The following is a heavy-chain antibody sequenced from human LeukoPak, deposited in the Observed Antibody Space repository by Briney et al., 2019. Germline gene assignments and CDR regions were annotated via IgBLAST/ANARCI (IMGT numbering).Heavy chain of an antibody. V-gene: IGHV4-59*11. CDR1: GGSISSHY. J-gene: IGHJ4*02. Sequence: PSETLSLTFTVSGGSISSHYWSWIRQPTGKGLEWIGYIYYSGSTNYNPSLKSRVTISVDTSKNQFSLKLSSVTAADTAVYYCARVRYDSSGYYPDYWGQGTLVTVSS. CDR3: ARVRYDSSGYYPDY. CDR2: IYYSGST. D-gene: IGHD3-22*01.